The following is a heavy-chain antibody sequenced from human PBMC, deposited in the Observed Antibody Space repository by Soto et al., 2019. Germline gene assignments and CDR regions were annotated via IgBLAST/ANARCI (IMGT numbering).Heavy chain of an antibody. D-gene: IGHD3-22*01. CDR1: GGSFSGYY. J-gene: IGHJ4*02. V-gene: IGHV4-34*01. CDR3: ARGGKDSSGYYYFY. CDR2: INHSGST. Sequence: QVQLQQWGAGLLKPSETLSLTCAVYGGSFSGYYWSWIRQPPGKGLEWIGEINHSGSTNYNPSLKSRVTISVDTSKNQFSLKLSSVTAADTAVYYCARGGKDSSGYYYFYWGQGTLVTASS.